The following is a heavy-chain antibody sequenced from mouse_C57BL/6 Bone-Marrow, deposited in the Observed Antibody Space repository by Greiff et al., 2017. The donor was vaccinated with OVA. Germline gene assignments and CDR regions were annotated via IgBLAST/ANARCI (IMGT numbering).Heavy chain of an antibody. CDR2: IYPGDGDT. V-gene: IGHV1-82*01. CDR3: ARSIIYYDYDGWFAY. D-gene: IGHD2-4*01. CDR1: GYAFSSSW. J-gene: IGHJ3*01. Sequence: QVQLQQSGPELVKPGASVKISCKASGYAFSSSWMNWVKQRPGKGLEWIGRIYPGDGDTNYNGKFKGKATLTADKSSSTAYMQLSSLTSEDSAVYVCARSIIYYDYDGWFAYWGQGTLVTVSA.